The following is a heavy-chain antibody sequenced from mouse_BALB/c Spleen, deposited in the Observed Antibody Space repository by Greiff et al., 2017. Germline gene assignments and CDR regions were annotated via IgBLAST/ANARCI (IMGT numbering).Heavy chain of an antibody. V-gene: IGHV5-6-3*01. CDR2: INSNGGST. CDR1: GFTFSSYG. J-gene: IGHJ2*01. Sequence: EVMLVESGGGLVQPGGSLKLSCAASGFTFSSYGMSWVRQTPDKRLELVATINSNGGSTYYPDSVKGRFTISRDNAKNTLYLQMSSLKSEDTAMYYCARGYYFAFDYWGQGTTLTVSS. D-gene: IGHD1-1*02. CDR3: ARGYYFAFDY.